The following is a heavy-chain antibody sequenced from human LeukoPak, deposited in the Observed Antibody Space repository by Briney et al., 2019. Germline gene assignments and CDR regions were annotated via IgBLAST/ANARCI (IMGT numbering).Heavy chain of an antibody. V-gene: IGHV3-74*01. CDR1: GFTFSTHW. J-gene: IGHJ2*01. Sequence: GGSLRLSCAASGFTFSTHWMHWARQAPGKGLEWVSRMNSDGSSSSYADSVKGRFTISRDNAKSTLYLQMNSPGAEDTAVYYCARGGDGSNIYWYFDLWGRGTLVTVSS. CDR3: ARGGDGSNIYWYFDL. D-gene: IGHD5-24*01. CDR2: MNSDGSSS.